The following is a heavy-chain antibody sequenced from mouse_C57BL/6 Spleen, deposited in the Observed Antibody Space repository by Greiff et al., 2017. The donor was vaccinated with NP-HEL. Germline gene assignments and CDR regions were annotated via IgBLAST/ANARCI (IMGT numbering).Heavy chain of an antibody. D-gene: IGHD1-1*02. V-gene: IGHV1-69*01. J-gene: IGHJ4*01. CDR1: GYTFTSYW. Sequence: QVQLQQPGAELVMPGASVKLSCKASGYTFTSYWMPWVKQRPGQGLEWIGEIDPSDSYTNYNQKFKGKSTLTVDKSSSTAYMQLSSLTSEDSAVYYCARDYWDWGQGTSVTVSS. CDR3: ARDYWD. CDR2: IDPSDSYT.